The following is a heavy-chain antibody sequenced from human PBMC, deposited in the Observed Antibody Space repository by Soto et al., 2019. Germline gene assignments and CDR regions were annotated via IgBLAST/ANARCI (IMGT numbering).Heavy chain of an antibody. CDR1: GFSVSNSY. CDR2: LYSGGTT. CDR3: VRERGGSYCLDT. J-gene: IGHJ5*02. D-gene: IGHD1-26*01. V-gene: IGHV3-53*01. Sequence: EVQLVESGGGLVQPGGSLRISCVASGFSVSNSYMSWVRQSPGKGLEWVSILYSGGTTYYADSVKGRFTFSRDTSENTVFLQINNLRVEDTDVYYCVRERGGSYCLDTWSQGTLGTVSS.